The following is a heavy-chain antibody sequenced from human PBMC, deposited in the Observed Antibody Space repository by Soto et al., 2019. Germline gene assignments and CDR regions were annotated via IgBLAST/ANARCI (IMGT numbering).Heavy chain of an antibody. D-gene: IGHD3-9*01. CDR2: IDPSDSYT. J-gene: IGHJ6*02. CDR3: ARRGNTPYYDILTSHYGMDV. Sequence: PGESLKISCKGSGYSFTSYWSSWVRQMPGKGLEWMGRIDPSDSYTNYSPSFQGHVTISADKSISTAYLQWSSLKASDTALYYCARRGNTPYYDILTSHYGMDVWCQGTTVTVSS. CDR1: GYSFTSYW. V-gene: IGHV5-10-1*01.